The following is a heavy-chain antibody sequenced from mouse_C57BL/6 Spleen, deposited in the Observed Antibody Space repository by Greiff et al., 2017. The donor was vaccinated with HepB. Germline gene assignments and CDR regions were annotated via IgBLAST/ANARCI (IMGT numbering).Heavy chain of an antibody. Sequence: QVQLQQPGAELVKPGASVKLSCKASGYTFTSYWMQWVKQRPGQGLEWIGEIDPSDSYTNYNQKFKGKATLTVDTSSSTAYMQLSSLTSEDSAVYYSARGTTRDYAMDYWGQGTSVTVSS. CDR3: ARGTTRDYAMDY. CDR1: GYTFTSYW. D-gene: IGHD1-1*01. J-gene: IGHJ4*01. V-gene: IGHV1-50*01. CDR2: IDPSDSYT.